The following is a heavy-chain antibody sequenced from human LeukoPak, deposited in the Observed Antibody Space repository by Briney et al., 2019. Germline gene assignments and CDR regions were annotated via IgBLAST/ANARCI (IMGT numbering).Heavy chain of an antibody. CDR3: AKDLFVGYSGYEVDY. CDR2: ISYGGSNK. Sequence: GGSLRLSCAASGFTFSSYAMHWVRQAPGKGLEWVAVISYGGSNKYYADSVKGRFTISRDNSKNTLYLQMNSLRAEDTAVYYCAKDLFVGYSGYEVDYWGQGTLVTVSS. J-gene: IGHJ4*02. D-gene: IGHD5-12*01. CDR1: GFTFSSYA. V-gene: IGHV3-30*04.